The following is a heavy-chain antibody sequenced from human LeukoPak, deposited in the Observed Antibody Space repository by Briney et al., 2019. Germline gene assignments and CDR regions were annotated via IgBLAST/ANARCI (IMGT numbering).Heavy chain of an antibody. CDR2: ISSSSSYI. V-gene: IGHV3-21*01. D-gene: IGHD5-18*01. J-gene: IGHJ5*02. CDR1: GFTFSRYS. Sequence: GGSLRLSCVASGFTFSRYSMNWVRQAPGKGLEWVSSISSSSSYIYYADSMKGRFTISRDNAKNSLYLQMNSLRAEDTAVYYCAAQIVDSTMGPNWFDPRGQGTLVTVSS. CDR3: AAQIVDSTMGPNWFDP.